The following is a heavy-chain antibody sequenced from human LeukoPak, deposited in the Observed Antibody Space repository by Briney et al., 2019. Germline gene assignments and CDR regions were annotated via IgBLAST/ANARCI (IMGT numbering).Heavy chain of an antibody. Sequence: SETLSLTCTVSGDSISSYFWSWIRQPPGKGLEWIGYIYYSGSTSYNPSLKSRVTMSLDTSKNQFSLKLSSVTAADAAVYYCAGQDYDSSGYYLDNWFDPWGQGTLVTVSS. D-gene: IGHD3-22*01. CDR3: AGQDYDSSGYYLDNWFDP. V-gene: IGHV4-59*08. CDR1: GDSISSYF. CDR2: IYYSGST. J-gene: IGHJ5*02.